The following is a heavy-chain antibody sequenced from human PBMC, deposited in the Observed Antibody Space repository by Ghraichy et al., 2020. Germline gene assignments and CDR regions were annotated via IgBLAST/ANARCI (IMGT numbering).Heavy chain of an antibody. D-gene: IGHD3-22*01. J-gene: IGHJ3*02. V-gene: IGHV3-33*01. Sequence: GGSLRLSCAASGFTFSSYGMHWVRQAPGKGLEWVTVIWYDGSNKYYADSVKGRFTISRDNSKNTLYLQMNSLRAEDTAVYYCARVGTYYYDSSGHDAFDIWGQGTMVTVSS. CDR3: ARVGTYYYDSSGHDAFDI. CDR1: GFTFSSYG. CDR2: IWYDGSNK.